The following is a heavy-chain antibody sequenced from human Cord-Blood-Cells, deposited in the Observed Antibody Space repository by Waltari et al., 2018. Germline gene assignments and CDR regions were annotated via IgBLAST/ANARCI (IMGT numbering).Heavy chain of an antibody. Sequence: QLQLQESGPGLVKPSETLSLTCTVSGGSISSSIYYWGWICQPPGKGLEWIGSIYYSGSTYYNPSLKSRVTISVDTSKNQFSLKLSSVTAADTAVYYCARTHSYGYPRYYYYYMDVWGKGTTVTVSS. CDR3: ARTHSYGYPRYYYYYMDV. D-gene: IGHD5-18*01. V-gene: IGHV4-39*01. CDR1: GGSISSSIYY. J-gene: IGHJ6*03. CDR2: IYYSGST.